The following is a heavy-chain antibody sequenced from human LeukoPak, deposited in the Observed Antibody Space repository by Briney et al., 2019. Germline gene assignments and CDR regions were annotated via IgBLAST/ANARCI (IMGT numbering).Heavy chain of an antibody. CDR1: GGSISSYY. D-gene: IGHD3-16*02. V-gene: IGHV4-59*01. Sequence: SETLSLTCTVSGGSISSYYWSWIRQPPGKGLEWIGYIYYSGSTNYNPSLKSRVTISVDTSKNQFSLKLSSVTAADTAVYYCARGSDYVWGSYRYTAVDWFDPWGQGTLVTVSS. CDR2: IYYSGST. J-gene: IGHJ5*02. CDR3: ARGSDYVWGSYRYTAVDWFDP.